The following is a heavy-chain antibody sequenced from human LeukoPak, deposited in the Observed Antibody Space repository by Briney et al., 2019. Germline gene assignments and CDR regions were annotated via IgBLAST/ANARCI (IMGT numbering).Heavy chain of an antibody. CDR3: ARDGYELN. CDR1: GYSISSGYY. V-gene: IGHV4-38-2*02. D-gene: IGHD5-12*01. J-gene: IGHJ3*01. CDR2: IYHSGST. Sequence: PSETLSPTCTVSGYSISSGYYWGWIRPPPGKGLEWIGSIYHSGSTYYNPSLKSRVTISVDTSKNQFSLKLTSVTAADTAVYYCARDGYELNWGQGTMVTVSS.